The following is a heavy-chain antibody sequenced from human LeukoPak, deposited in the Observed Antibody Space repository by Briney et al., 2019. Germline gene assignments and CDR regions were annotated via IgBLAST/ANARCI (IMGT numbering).Heavy chain of an antibody. V-gene: IGHV4-59*01. CDR3: ARSRYYGSGGFDY. J-gene: IGHJ4*02. Sequence: SETLSLTCTVTGGSISNYYWSWIRQPPGKGLEWIGYIYYSGSTNYNPSLKSRVTISVDTSKNQFSLKLSSVTAADTAVYYCARSRYYGSGGFDYWGQGTLVTVSS. CDR1: GGSISNYY. CDR2: IYYSGST. D-gene: IGHD3-10*01.